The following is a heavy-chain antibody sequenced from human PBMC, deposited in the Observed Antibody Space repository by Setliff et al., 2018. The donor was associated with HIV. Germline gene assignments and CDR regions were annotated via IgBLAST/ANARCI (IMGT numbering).Heavy chain of an antibody. CDR2: IYTSGST. J-gene: IGHJ4*02. D-gene: IGHD2-2*01. V-gene: IGHV4-61*08. CDR3: ARGFDYAQRPPLYYFDY. CDR1: GGSINSGGYS. Sequence: SETLSLTCAVSGGSINSGGYSWSWIRQPPGKGLEWIGYIYTSGSTNYNPSLKSRVTISLDTSKNQFSLKLSSLTAADTAVYYCARGFDYAQRPPLYYFDYWGQGTLVTVSS.